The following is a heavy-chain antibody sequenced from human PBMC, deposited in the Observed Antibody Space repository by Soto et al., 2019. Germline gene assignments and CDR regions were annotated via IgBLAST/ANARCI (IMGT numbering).Heavy chain of an antibody. Sequence: GGSLRLSCAASGFTFSSYAMHWVRQAPGKGLEWVAVISYDGSNKYYADSVKGRFTISRDNSKNTLYLQMNSLRAEDTAVYYCARDILTLQYYYGMDVWGQGTTVTVSS. CDR3: ARDILTLQYYYGMDV. CDR2: ISYDGSNK. D-gene: IGHD3-9*01. V-gene: IGHV3-30-3*01. J-gene: IGHJ6*02. CDR1: GFTFSSYA.